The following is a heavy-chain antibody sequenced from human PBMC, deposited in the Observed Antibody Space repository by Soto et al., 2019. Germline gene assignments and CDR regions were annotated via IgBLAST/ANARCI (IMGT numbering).Heavy chain of an antibody. D-gene: IGHD6-19*01. CDR1: GHTFINNY. CDR2: INPNGGST. Sequence: QVQLVQSGAEGKKPGASVKVSCKASGHTFINNYMHWVRQAPGQGLEWMVIINPNGGSTTYAQKFQCRVTLTRDTSTKTVNMELSSLRSEDSAVYYCAREMWLVGRNDTFDSWVQGTMVTVSS. CDR3: AREMWLVGRNDTFDS. J-gene: IGHJ3*02. V-gene: IGHV1-46*01.